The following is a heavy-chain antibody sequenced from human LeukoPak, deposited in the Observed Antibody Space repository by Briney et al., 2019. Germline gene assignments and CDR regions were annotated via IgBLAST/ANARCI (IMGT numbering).Heavy chain of an antibody. D-gene: IGHD3-9*01. CDR3: ARDVQVLRYFDVSNWFDP. V-gene: IGHV4-4*07. CDR1: GGSISSYY. J-gene: IGHJ5*02. CDR2: IYTSGST. Sequence: SETLSLTCTVSGGSISSYYWSWIRQPAGKGLEWIGRIYTSGSTNYNPSLKGRVTMSVDTSKNQFSLKLSSVTAADTAVYYCARDVQVLRYFDVSNWFDPWGQGTLVTVSS.